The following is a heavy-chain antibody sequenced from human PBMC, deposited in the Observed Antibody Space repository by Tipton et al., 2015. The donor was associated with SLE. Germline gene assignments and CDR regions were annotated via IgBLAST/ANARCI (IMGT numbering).Heavy chain of an antibody. Sequence: SLRLSCAASGFTFDGYSMHWVRQAPGKGLEWVSYISNSGSTTIYYADSVRGRFTISRDDAKNSLYLQMNSLRAEDTAAYYCVTDFWSGYRRNFDYWGQGTLVTVSS. CDR3: VTDFWSGYRRNFDY. CDR2: ISNSGSTTI. V-gene: IGHV3-48*03. CDR1: GFTFDGYS. J-gene: IGHJ4*02. D-gene: IGHD3-3*01.